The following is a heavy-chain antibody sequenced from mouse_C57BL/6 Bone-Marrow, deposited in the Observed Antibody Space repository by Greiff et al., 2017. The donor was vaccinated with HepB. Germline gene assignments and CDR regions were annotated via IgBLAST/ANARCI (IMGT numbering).Heavy chain of an antibody. D-gene: IGHD1-1*02. V-gene: IGHV1-50*01. CDR1: GYTFTSYW. CDR3: ARRWFGRGDY. CDR2: IDPSDSYT. J-gene: IGHJ4*01. Sequence: QVQLQQPGAELVKPGASVKLSCKASGYTFTSYWMQWVKQRPGQGLEWIGEIDPSDSYTNYNQKFKGKATLTVDPSSSTAYMQLSSLTSEDSAVYYCARRWFGRGDYWGQGTSVTVSS.